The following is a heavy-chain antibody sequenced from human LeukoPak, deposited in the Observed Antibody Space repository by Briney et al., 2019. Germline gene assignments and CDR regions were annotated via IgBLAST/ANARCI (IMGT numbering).Heavy chain of an antibody. J-gene: IGHJ4*02. V-gene: IGHV3-21*01. Sequence: PGGSLRLSCAASGFTFSSYSMNWVRQAPGKGLEWVSPISSSSSYIYYADSVKGRFTISRDNAKNSLYLQMSSLRAEDTAVYYCAREDCSGGSCCFDYWGLGTLVTVSS. CDR1: GFTFSSYS. D-gene: IGHD2-15*01. CDR3: AREDCSGGSCCFDY. CDR2: ISSSSSYI.